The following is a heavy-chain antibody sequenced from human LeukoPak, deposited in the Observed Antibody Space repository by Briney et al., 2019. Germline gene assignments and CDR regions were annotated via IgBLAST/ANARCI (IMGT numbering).Heavy chain of an antibody. CDR1: RGTFSSYA. CDR2: IIPIFGTA. CDR3: ARVADTAMEYYFDY. V-gene: IGHV1-69*05. Sequence: ASVKVSCKASRGTFSSYAISWVRRAPGQGREWMGRIIPIFGTANYAQKFQGRVTITTDESTSTAYMELSSLRSEDTAVYYCARVADTAMEYYFDYWGQGTLVTVSS. D-gene: IGHD5-18*01. J-gene: IGHJ4*02.